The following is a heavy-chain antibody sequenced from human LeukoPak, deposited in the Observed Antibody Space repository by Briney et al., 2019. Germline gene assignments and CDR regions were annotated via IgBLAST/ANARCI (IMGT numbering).Heavy chain of an antibody. V-gene: IGHV4-59*01. Sequence: PSETLSLTCTVSGGSISTYYWSWIRQPPGKGLEWIGYIYYSRSAKYNPSLKSRVTISVDTSKNQFSLKLSSVTAADTAVYYCARSYGSGNYFDYWGQGTLVTVSS. D-gene: IGHD3-10*01. CDR2: IYYSRSA. J-gene: IGHJ4*02. CDR3: ARSYGSGNYFDY. CDR1: GGSISTYY.